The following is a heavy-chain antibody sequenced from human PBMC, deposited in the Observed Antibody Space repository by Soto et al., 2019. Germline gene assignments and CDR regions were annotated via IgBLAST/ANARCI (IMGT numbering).Heavy chain of an antibody. V-gene: IGHV4-39*01. Sequence: QLQLQESGPGLVKPSETLSLTCTVSGGSISSSSYYWGWIRQPPGKGLEWIGSIYYSGSTYYNPSLKSRVTISVDTSKNQFSLKLSSVTAADTAVYYCARHQLAYDYIWGSYRLSVSIFDYWGQGTLVTVSS. D-gene: IGHD3-16*02. CDR2: IYYSGST. CDR3: ARHQLAYDYIWGSYRLSVSIFDY. CDR1: GGSISSSSYY. J-gene: IGHJ4*02.